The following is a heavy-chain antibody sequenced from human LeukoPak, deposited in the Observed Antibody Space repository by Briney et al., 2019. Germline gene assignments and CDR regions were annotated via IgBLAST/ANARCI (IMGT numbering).Heavy chain of an antibody. V-gene: IGHV3-23*01. J-gene: IGHJ6*03. CDR3: AKALRETHHPVYSYYYMDV. CDR1: EFTFNNYA. Sequence: GGSLRLSCAASEFTFNNYAVSWVRQAPGQGLEWVSTISGRGGITYYADSVKGRFTISRDNSKNTVFLQMNSLRVDDTAVYYCAKALRETHHPVYSYYYMDVWGKGTTVTVSS. D-gene: IGHD2-21*01. CDR2: ISGRGGIT.